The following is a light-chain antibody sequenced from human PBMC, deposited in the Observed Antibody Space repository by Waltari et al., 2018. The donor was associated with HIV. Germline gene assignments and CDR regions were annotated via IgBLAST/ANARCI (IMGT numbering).Light chain of an antibody. Sequence: QSALTQPASVSGSPGQSITISCTRTSSDVGGYNYVSWYQQHPGKAPKIIIYEVSYRPSGVSDRFSGAKSGNTASLTISGLQAEDEADYYCSSYTSSNTLVFGGGTKLTVL. CDR1: SSDVGGYNY. CDR2: EVS. V-gene: IGLV2-14*01. J-gene: IGLJ2*01. CDR3: SSYTSSNTLV.